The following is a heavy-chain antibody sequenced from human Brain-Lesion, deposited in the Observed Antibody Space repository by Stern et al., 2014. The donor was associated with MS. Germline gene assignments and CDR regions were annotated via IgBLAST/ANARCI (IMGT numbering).Heavy chain of an antibody. CDR2: IYHSGGT. CDR1: GGSISSSNW. V-gene: IGHV4-4*02. J-gene: IGHJ3*02. CDR3: ARELPDLNAFDI. Sequence: VQLLESGPGLVKPSGTLSLTCAVSGGSISSSNWWSWVRQSPGKGLGWVGEIYHSGGTKYSPSFESRVIISVDKSKNQFSLKLSYVTAADTAVYYCARELPDLNAFDIWGQGTMVTVSS. D-gene: IGHD1-14*01.